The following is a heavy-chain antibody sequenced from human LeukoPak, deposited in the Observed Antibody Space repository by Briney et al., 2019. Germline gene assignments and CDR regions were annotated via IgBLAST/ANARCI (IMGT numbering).Heavy chain of an antibody. D-gene: IGHD6-19*01. Sequence: ASVKLSCKTSGYIFTGCYMHWVRHPPGQGLDWMGWINPNSGDTNYGQNLQGRVNMTRDKSISTAYMELSRLTSDDTAVYYCARDGNEAVAGTGAVTYWGQGTLVTVSS. CDR2: INPNSGDT. CDR1: GYIFTGCY. J-gene: IGHJ4*02. V-gene: IGHV1-2*02. CDR3: ARDGNEAVAGTGAVTY.